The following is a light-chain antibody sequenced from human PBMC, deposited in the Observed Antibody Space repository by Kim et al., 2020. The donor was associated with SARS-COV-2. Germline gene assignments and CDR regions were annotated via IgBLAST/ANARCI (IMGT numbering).Light chain of an antibody. CDR1: QSVSSSY. CDR3: QKYGSSPPYT. Sequence: EIVLTQSPATLSLSPGERATLSCRASQSVSSSYLAWYQQQPGQAPRLLIYGASSRATGIPDRFSRSGAATGFTLTISRLEPEDFAVYYWQKYGSSPPYTCGQGTKLEI. CDR2: GAS. V-gene: IGKV3-20*01. J-gene: IGKJ2*01.